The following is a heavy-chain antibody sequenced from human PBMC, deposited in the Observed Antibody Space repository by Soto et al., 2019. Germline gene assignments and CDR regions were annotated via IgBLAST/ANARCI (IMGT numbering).Heavy chain of an antibody. CDR1: GFTFSSYA. V-gene: IGHV3-23*01. CDR3: AKDRPQISDIVVVVAVDY. D-gene: IGHD2-15*01. J-gene: IGHJ4*02. CDR2: ISGSGGST. Sequence: GGSLRLSCAASGFTFSSYAMSWVRQAPGKGLEWVSAISGSGGSTYYADSVKGRFTISRDNSKNTLYLQMNSLRAEDTAVYYCAKDRPQISDIVVVVAVDYWGQGTLVTVS.